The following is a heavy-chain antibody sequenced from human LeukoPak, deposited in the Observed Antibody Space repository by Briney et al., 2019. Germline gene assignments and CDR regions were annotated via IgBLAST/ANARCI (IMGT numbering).Heavy chain of an antibody. CDR3: ARGPSGSYLYYYYYMDV. CDR2: IIPIFGTA. V-gene: IGHV1-69*13. Sequence: SVKVSCKASGGTFSSYAISWVRQAPGQGLEWMGGIIPIFGTANYAQKFQGRVTITADESTSTAYMELSSLRSDDTAVYYCARGPSGSYLYYYYYMDVWGKGTTVTVSS. CDR1: GGTFSSYA. J-gene: IGHJ6*03. D-gene: IGHD1-26*01.